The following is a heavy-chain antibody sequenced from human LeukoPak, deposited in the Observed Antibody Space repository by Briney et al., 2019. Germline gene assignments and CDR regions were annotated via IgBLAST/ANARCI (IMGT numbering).Heavy chain of an antibody. Sequence: GASVKVSCKASGYTFTGYYMRWVRQAPGQGLEWMGWINPNSGGTNYAQKFQGRVTMTRDTSISTAYMELSRLRSDDTAVYYCARAGYSSGWYWFDPWGQGTLVTVSS. J-gene: IGHJ5*02. CDR2: INPNSGGT. CDR1: GYTFTGYY. D-gene: IGHD6-19*01. CDR3: ARAGYSSGWYWFDP. V-gene: IGHV1-2*02.